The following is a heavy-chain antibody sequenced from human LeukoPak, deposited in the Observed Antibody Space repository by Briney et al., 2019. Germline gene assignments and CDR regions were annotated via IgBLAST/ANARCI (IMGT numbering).Heavy chain of an antibody. CDR3: VGVRIREWTKVDEFTI. Sequence: ASVKDSSNASGNTRTVPKIQSVRQAPGQGLEWMGWINPNSGGTNYAQKFQGRVTMTRDTSISTAYMELSRLRSDDTAVYYCVGVRIREWTKVDEFTIWRQPRMVTVSS. V-gene: IGHV1-2*02. CDR1: GNTRTVPK. D-gene: IGHD4-17*01. J-gene: IGHJ3*02. CDR2: INPNSGGT.